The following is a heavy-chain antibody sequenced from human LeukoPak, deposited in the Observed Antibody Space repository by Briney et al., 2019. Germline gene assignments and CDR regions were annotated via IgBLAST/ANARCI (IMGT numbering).Heavy chain of an antibody. V-gene: IGHV5-51*01. CDR1: GSSFTSYW. Sequence: GASLKISCKGSGSSFTSYWIGWVRQMPGKGLEWMGIIYPGDSDTRYSPSFQGQVTISADKSISTAYLQWSRLKASDTAMYYCAMTYYYGSGSYSPGGAFDIWGQGTMVTVSS. D-gene: IGHD3-10*01. CDR3: AMTYYYGSGSYSPGGAFDI. J-gene: IGHJ3*02. CDR2: IYPGDSDT.